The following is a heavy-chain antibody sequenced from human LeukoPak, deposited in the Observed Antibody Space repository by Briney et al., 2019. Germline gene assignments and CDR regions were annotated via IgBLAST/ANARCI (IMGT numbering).Heavy chain of an antibody. J-gene: IGHJ4*02. CDR2: ISYGGSNK. CDR3: ARDLLLYSYGSVGDDY. D-gene: IGHD5-18*01. Sequence: GRSLRLSCAASGFTFSSYAMHWVRQAPGKGLEWVAVISYGGSNKYYADSVKGRFTISRDNSKNTLYLQMNSLRAEDTAVYYCARDLLLYSYGSVGDDYWGQGTLVTVSS. V-gene: IGHV3-30*04. CDR1: GFTFSSYA.